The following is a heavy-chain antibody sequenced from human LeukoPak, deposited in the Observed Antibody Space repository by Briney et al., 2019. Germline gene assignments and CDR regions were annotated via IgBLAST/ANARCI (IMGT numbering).Heavy chain of an antibody. CDR3: ARDPEDLYSSSWYYFDY. D-gene: IGHD6-13*01. J-gene: IGHJ4*02. CDR1: GFTFSRYS. V-gene: IGHV3-21*01. CDR2: ISSSSSYI. Sequence: GGSLTLSRAASGFTFSRYSMNWVRQAPGKRLEWVSSISSSSSYISYADSVKGRFTISRDNAKNSLYLQMNSLRAEDTAVYYCARDPEDLYSSSWYYFDYWGQGTLVTVSS.